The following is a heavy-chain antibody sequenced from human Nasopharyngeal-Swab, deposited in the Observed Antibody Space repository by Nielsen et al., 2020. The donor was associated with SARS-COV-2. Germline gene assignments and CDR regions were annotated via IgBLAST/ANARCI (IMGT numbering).Heavy chain of an antibody. CDR3: ARLIAVAGRFDY. D-gene: IGHD6-19*01. J-gene: IGHJ4*02. CDR2: IYYSGSA. Sequence: SETLSLTCIVSGGSISTYYWSWIRQTPGKGLEWIGHIYYSGSANYNPSLKSRVTFSVDTSKNQFSLNLSSVTAADTAVYYCARLIAVAGRFDYWGQGTLVTVSS. CDR1: GGSISTYY. V-gene: IGHV4-59*13.